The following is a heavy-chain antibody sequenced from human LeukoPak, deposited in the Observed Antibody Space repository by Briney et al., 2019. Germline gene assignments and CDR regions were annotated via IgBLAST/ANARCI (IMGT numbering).Heavy chain of an antibody. CDR3: AKDPTSGWYGYFHH. CDR1: GFTLSSYG. CDR2: IRYDGSNK. D-gene: IGHD6-19*01. V-gene: IGHV3-30*02. Sequence: PGGSLRLSYAASGFTLSSYGMHWVRQAPGRGLEWVAYIRYDGSNKYYADSVKGRYTISRDNSKNTLYLQMNNLRAEDTAVFYCAKDPTSGWYGYFHHWGQGTLVSVSS. J-gene: IGHJ1*01.